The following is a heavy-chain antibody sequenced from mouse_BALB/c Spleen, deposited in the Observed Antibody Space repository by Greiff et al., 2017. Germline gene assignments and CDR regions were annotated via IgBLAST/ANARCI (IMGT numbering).Heavy chain of an antibody. CDR3: ARLDGTGGFAY. D-gene: IGHD2-1*01. V-gene: IGHV5-12-2*01. CDR2: ISNGGGST. J-gene: IGHJ3*01. CDR1: GFTFSSYT. Sequence: EVNLVESGGGLVQPGGSLKLSCAASGFTFSSYTMSWVRQTPEKRLEWVAYISNGGGSTYYPDTVKGRFTISRDNAKNTLYLQMSSLKSEDTAMYYCARLDGTGGFAYWGQGTLVTVSA.